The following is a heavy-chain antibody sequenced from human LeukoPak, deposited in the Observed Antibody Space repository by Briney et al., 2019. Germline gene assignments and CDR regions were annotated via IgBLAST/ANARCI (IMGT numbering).Heavy chain of an antibody. CDR3: ARVVPYYGMDV. CDR2: IYYSGST. CDR1: GGSISSYY. Sequence: KPSETLSLTCTVSGGSISSYYWSWIRQPPGKGLEWIGYIYYSGSTNYNPSLKSRVTISVDTSKNQFSLKLSSVTAADTAVYYCARVVPYYGMDVWGQGTTVTVSS. D-gene: IGHD2-2*01. V-gene: IGHV4-59*01. J-gene: IGHJ6*02.